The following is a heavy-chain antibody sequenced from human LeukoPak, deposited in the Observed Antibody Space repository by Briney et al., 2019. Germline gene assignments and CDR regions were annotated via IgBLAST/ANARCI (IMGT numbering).Heavy chain of an antibody. CDR2: IYTSGST. V-gene: IGHV4-61*02. Sequence: SETLSLTCTVSGGSISSGSYYWGWIRQPAGKGLEWIVRIYTSGSTNYNPSLKSRVTISVDTSKSQFSLKLSSVTAADTAVYYCARAAYGDYADYWGQGTLVTVSS. J-gene: IGHJ4*02. CDR1: GGSISSGSYY. D-gene: IGHD4-17*01. CDR3: ARAAYGDYADY.